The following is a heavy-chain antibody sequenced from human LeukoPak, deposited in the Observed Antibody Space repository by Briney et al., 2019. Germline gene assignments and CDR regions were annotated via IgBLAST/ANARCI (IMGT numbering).Heavy chain of an antibody. Sequence: PGGSLRLSCAASGFTFSSYGMHWVRQAPGKGLEWVANIKQDGSEKYYVDSVKGRFTISRDNAKNSLYLQMNSLRAVDTAVYYCARSAYYYDSSGLSWFDPWGQGTLVTISS. J-gene: IGHJ5*02. V-gene: IGHV3-7*01. CDR1: GFTFSSYG. CDR3: ARSAYYYDSSGLSWFDP. D-gene: IGHD3-22*01. CDR2: IKQDGSEK.